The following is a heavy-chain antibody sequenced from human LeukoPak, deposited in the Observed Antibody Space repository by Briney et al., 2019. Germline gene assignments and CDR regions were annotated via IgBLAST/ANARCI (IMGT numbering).Heavy chain of an antibody. V-gene: IGHV1-46*01. Sequence: VASVKVSCKASGYTFTSYYIHWVRQAPGQGLEWMGKINPSGGSTSYAQKFQGRVTMTRDTSTSTVYMELSSLRSEDTAVYYCARTIVDGGTSYWGQGTLVTVSS. CDR2: INPSGGST. D-gene: IGHD2-15*01. CDR1: GYTFTSYY. J-gene: IGHJ4*02. CDR3: ARTIVDGGTSY.